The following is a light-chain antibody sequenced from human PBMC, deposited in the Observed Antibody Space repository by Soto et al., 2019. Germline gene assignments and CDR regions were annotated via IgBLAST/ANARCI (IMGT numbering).Light chain of an antibody. V-gene: IGKV2D-29*01. CDR2: EVS. Sequence: DILMTQTPFALSVTPGQPASISCKSSRSLLHSSGKTYFYWYLQKPGQPPRLLIYEVSNRFSGVPDRFSGSGSGTDFTPKISRVEAEDVGVYYCMHSVQFPYTFGQGTKLEIK. CDR3: MHSVQFPYT. J-gene: IGKJ2*01. CDR1: RSLLHSSGKTY.